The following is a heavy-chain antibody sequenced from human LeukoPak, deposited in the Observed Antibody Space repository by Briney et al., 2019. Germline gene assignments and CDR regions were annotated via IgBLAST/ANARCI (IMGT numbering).Heavy chain of an antibody. Sequence: SVKVSCKASGGTFISYAISWVRQAPGQGREWRGGIIPIFGTANYAQKFQGRVTITTDDSTSTAYMELSSLRSEDTAVYYCARVSSDDSSGYSSPGFDYWGQGTLVTVSS. J-gene: IGHJ4*02. D-gene: IGHD3-22*01. CDR1: GGTFISYA. CDR3: ARVSSDDSSGYSSPGFDY. CDR2: IIPIFGTA. V-gene: IGHV1-69*05.